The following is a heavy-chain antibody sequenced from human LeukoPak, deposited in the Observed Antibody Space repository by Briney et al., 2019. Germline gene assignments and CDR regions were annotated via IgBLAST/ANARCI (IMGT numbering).Heavy chain of an antibody. CDR2: IIPIFGTA. Sequence: SVKVSCKASGGTFSSYAISWVRQAPGQGLEWMGGIIPIFGTANYAQRFQGRVTMTRDTSTSTLYMEVSSLRSEDTAVYYCARGGYCSSTSCYLDYWGQGTLVTVSS. CDR3: ARGGYCSSTSCYLDY. CDR1: GGTFSSYA. V-gene: IGHV1-69*05. D-gene: IGHD2-2*01. J-gene: IGHJ4*02.